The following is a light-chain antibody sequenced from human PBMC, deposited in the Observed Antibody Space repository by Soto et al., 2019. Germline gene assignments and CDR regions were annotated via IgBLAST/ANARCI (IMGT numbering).Light chain of an antibody. V-gene: IGKV3-20*01. CDR1: QSVSSSY. CDR2: GAS. CDR3: HQYGSSPAT. J-gene: IGKJ1*01. Sequence: EIVLTQSPGTLSLSPGERATLSCRASQSVSSSYLAWYQLKPGQAPRLLMYGASSRATDIPDRISGRGSGTDFTLTISRLEPEDFAVYYCHQYGSSPATFGQGTEVEIK.